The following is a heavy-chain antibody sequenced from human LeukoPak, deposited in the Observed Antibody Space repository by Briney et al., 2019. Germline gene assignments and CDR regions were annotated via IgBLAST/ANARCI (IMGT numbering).Heavy chain of an antibody. CDR1: GGSISSGGYY. Sequence: PSETLSLTCTVSGGSISSGGYYWSWIRQPPGKGLEWIGYIYHSGSTNYNPSLKSRVTISADTSKNHFSLNLSSVTAADTAVYYCATGYYYDRENYWGQGTLVTVSS. J-gene: IGHJ4*02. CDR3: ATGYYYDRENY. CDR2: IYHSGST. V-gene: IGHV4-61*03. D-gene: IGHD3-22*01.